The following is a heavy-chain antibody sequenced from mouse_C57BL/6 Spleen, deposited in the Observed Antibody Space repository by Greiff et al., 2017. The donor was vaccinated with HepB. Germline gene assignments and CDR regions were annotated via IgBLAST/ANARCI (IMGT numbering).Heavy chain of an antibody. CDR2: IYPGDGDT. V-gene: IGHV1-80*01. J-gene: IGHJ4*01. Sequence: QVQLQQSGAELVKPGASVKISCKASGYAFSSYWMNWVKQRPGKGLEWIGQIYPGDGDTNYNGKFKGKATLTADKSSSTAYMQLSSLTSEDSAVYYCARSSSGYFYAMDYWGQGTSVTVSS. CDR3: ARSSSGYFYAMDY. CDR1: GYAFSSYW. D-gene: IGHD3-2*02.